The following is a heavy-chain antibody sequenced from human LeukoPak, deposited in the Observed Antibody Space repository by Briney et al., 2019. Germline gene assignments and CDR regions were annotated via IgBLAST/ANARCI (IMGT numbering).Heavy chain of an antibody. D-gene: IGHD1-26*01. Sequence: SETLSLTSAVYGGSFSGYYWSWIRQPPGKQLEWFGEINHSGSTNYNPSLKSRVTISVDTSKNQFYLKLCSVTAADTAVYACVRAPNSGSQSFYFDYWGQGTLVTVSS. CDR1: GGSFSGYY. CDR2: INHSGST. J-gene: IGHJ4*02. V-gene: IGHV4-34*01. CDR3: VRAPNSGSQSFYFDY.